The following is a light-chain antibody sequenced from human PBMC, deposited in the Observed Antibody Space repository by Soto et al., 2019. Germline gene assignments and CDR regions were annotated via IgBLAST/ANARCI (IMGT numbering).Light chain of an antibody. J-gene: IGKJ1*01. CDR1: QSVSSD. CDR2: GAS. V-gene: IGKV3-15*01. CDR3: QQYNTWHPKMA. Sequence: EVVVTQSPATLSVFPGETTTLSCRASQSVSSDLAWYQQRPGQAPRLLIYGASTRATGIPARFRGSGSGTEFRLTISSLQSEDFATYYCQQYNTWHPKMAFGRGTKV.